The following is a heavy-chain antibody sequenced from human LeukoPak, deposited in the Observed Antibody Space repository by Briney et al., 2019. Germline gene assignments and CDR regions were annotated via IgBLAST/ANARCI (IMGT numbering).Heavy chain of an antibody. Sequence: SETLSLTCAVYGGSFSGYYWSWIRQPPGKGLEWIGEINHSGSTNYNPSLKSRVTISVDTSKNQFSLKLSSVTAADTAVYYCARPYYDFWSGYSYYFDYWGQGTLVTVSS. J-gene: IGHJ4*02. CDR2: INHSGST. D-gene: IGHD3-3*01. CDR1: GGSFSGYY. CDR3: ARPYYDFWSGYSYYFDY. V-gene: IGHV4-34*01.